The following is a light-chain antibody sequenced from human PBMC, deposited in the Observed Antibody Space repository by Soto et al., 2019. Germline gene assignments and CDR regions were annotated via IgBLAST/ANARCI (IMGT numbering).Light chain of an antibody. CDR2: GVS. V-gene: IGKV3-15*01. Sequence: EIVMTQSPATLSVSPGERATLSCRASPSVTSNLAWYQQKPGQAPRLLMYGVSTRATGIPARFGGSGSATEFTLTISSLQSEDFAVYYCQQYSQWPLTFGGGTKVEIK. CDR1: PSVTSN. CDR3: QQYSQWPLT. J-gene: IGKJ4*01.